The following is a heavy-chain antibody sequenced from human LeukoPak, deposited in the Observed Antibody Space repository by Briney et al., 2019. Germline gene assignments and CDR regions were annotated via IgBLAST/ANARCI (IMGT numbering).Heavy chain of an antibody. V-gene: IGHV3-11*05. Sequence: GGSLRLSCAASGFTFSDYYMSWIRQAPAKGLEWVSFISSSSTYKNYADSVRGRFTISRDNAKNSLYLQMNSLRAEDTAVYYCAKVGFSEMEWLLYSDHWGQGTLVTVSS. CDR2: ISSSSTYK. CDR3: AKVGFSEMEWLLYSDH. D-gene: IGHD3-3*01. J-gene: IGHJ4*02. CDR1: GFTFSDYY.